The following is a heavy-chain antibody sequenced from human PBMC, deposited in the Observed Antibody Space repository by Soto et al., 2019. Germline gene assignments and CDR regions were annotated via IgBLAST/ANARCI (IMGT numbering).Heavy chain of an antibody. Sequence: VQLEQSGPEVKKPGSSVKVSCKASGGTFSTSALSWVRQAPGQGLEWMGGIMPVFPTPDYAQKFQGRVTITADESTRTAHMELGGLTSDDSAVYYCARHKDRLQLGGNYYYILDVWGQGTAVTVSS. CDR3: ARHKDRLQLGGNYYYILDV. V-gene: IGHV1-69*12. D-gene: IGHD5-12*01. CDR2: IMPVFPTP. CDR1: GGTFSTSA. J-gene: IGHJ6*02.